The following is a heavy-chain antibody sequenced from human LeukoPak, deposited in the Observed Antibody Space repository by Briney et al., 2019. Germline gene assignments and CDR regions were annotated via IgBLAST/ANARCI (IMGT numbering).Heavy chain of an antibody. CDR1: GGSISSGSYS. CDR2: IYPRGST. J-gene: IGHJ4*02. CDR3: ARGIRDNDGSRFDY. D-gene: IGHD3-3*02. Sequence: SQTLSLTCAVSGGSISSGSYSWSWIRQPPGKGLEWIGYIYPRGSTYYNPSLKSRVILSLDKSANQFSLKLSSVTAADTAVYYCARGIRDNDGSRFDYWGQGTLVTVSS. V-gene: IGHV4-30-2*01.